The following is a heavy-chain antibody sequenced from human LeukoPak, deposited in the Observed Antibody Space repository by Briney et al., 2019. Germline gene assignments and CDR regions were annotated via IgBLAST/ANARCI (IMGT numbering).Heavy chain of an antibody. Sequence: ASVKVSCKASGYTFTSYGISWVRQARGQGLEWMGWISAYNGNTNYAQKLQGRVTMTTDTPTSTAYMELRSLRSDDTAVYYGARTGGYYDFWSGLFDYWGQGTLVTVSS. CDR3: ARTGGYYDFWSGLFDY. CDR1: GYTFTSYG. J-gene: IGHJ4*02. V-gene: IGHV1-18*01. CDR2: ISAYNGNT. D-gene: IGHD3-3*01.